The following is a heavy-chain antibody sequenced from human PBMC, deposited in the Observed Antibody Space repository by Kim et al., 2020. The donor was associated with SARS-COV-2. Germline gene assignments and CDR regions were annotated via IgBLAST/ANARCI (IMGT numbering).Heavy chain of an antibody. J-gene: IGHJ4*02. D-gene: IGHD3-22*01. CDR1: GGSISSGGYY. V-gene: IGHV4-31*03. CDR2: IYYNGST. CDR3: ARAPIVVVITHVDY. Sequence: SETLSLTCTVSGGSISSGGYYWSWIRQHPGKGLEWIGYIYYNGSTYYNPSLKSRVTISVDTSKNQFSLKLSSVTAADTAVYYCARAPIVVVITHVDYWGQRALLTVSS.